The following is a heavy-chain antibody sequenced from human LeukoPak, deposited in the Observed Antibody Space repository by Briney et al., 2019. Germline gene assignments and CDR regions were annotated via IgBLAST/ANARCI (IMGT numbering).Heavy chain of an antibody. V-gene: IGHV3-9*01. CDR3: AKASLRGYGYVNFHY. CDR1: GFTFDDYA. D-gene: IGHD5-18*01. J-gene: IGHJ4*02. CDR2: ISWNSGSI. Sequence: PGRSLRLSCAASGFTFDDYAMHWVRQAPGKGLEWVSGISWNSGSIGYADSVKGRFTISRDNAKNSLYLQMNSLRAEDTALYYCAKASLRGYGYVNFHYWGQGTLVTVSS.